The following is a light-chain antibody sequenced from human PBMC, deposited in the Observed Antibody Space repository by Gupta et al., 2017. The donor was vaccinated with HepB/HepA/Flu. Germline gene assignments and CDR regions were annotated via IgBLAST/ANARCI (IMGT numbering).Light chain of an antibody. CDR3: CSYGKIDNVL. CDR1: SSDVGSYDL. V-gene: IGLV2-23*02. J-gene: IGLJ2*01. Sequence: QSALTQPASVSGSPGQSIPISCTGTSSDVGSYDLVAWYQQHPGKAPEHIIDEVRQRPSGVSNRVSGSKSDETASLRISRLQAEDEADYYCCSYGKIDNVLFVGGTKVTVL. CDR2: EVR.